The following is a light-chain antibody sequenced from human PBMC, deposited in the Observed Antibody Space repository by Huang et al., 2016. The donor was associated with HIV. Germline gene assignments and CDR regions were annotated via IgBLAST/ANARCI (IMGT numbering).Light chain of an antibody. V-gene: IGKV3-15*01. J-gene: IGKJ1*01. Sequence: ENLMTQSPSTLSVSPGESATLSCRASQSVFKNLDWYQQKPGQSPKLRIYGSSTRAAGIPARFSGSGSGTDFTLTISSLQSEDFAVYYCQQYNTSPRTFGQGTKVEV. CDR3: QQYNTSPRT. CDR2: GSS. CDR1: QSVFKN.